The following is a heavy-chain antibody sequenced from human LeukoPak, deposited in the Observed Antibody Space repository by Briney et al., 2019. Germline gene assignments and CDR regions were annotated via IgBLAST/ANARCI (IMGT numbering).Heavy chain of an antibody. CDR2: ISSGSSTR. J-gene: IGHJ3*02. CDR3: ARDWVAASSFDI. CDR1: GFTFSSYS. D-gene: IGHD6-13*01. Sequence: GGSLRLSCAASGFTFSSYSMIWVRQAPGKGLEWVSYISSGSSTRCYADSVKGRFTISRDNSKNTLYLQMNSLRAEDTAVYYCARDWVAASSFDIWGQGTMVTVSS. V-gene: IGHV3-48*01.